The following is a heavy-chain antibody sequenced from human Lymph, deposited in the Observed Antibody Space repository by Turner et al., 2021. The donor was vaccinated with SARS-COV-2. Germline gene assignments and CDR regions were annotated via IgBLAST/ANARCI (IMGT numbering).Heavy chain of an antibody. J-gene: IGHJ4*02. CDR2: IIYSGST. CDR1: AGSIRSRGYY. D-gene: IGHD3-10*01. V-gene: IGHV4-39*01. CDR3: ARHAFGSGSYYPDDY. Sequence: HLHLQESGPVLVKPSETLSVTCTVTAGSIRSRGYYWSWFRQPPGKGLEWRGTIIYSGSTYYNPALKSRVTISVDTAKNKFSLKLSSVTAADTAVYACARHAFGSGSYYPDDYWGQGTLVTVSS.